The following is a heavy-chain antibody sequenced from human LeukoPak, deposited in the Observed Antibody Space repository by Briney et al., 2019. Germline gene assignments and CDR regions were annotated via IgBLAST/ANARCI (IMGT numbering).Heavy chain of an antibody. CDR2: ISGSGGST. V-gene: IGHV3-23*01. J-gene: IGHJ2*01. D-gene: IGHD2-15*01. Sequence: GGSLRLSCAASGFTLSSYAMSWVRQAPGKGLEWASAISGSGGSTYYADSVKGRFTISRDNGKNSLYLQMNSLRVEDTAVYYCARDRAAPTWYFDLWGRGTLVTVSS. CDR1: GFTLSSYA. CDR3: ARDRAAPTWYFDL.